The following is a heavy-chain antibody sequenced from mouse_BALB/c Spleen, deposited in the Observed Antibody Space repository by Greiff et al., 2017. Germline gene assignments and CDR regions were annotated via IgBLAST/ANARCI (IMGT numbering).Heavy chain of an antibody. Sequence: EVQLQESGGGLVKPGGSLKLSCAASGFTFSSYAMSWVRQSPAKRREWVAEISSGGSYTYYPDTVTGRFTISRDNAKNTLYLEMRSLRSKDTAMYYCARATATSYEAMDYGGQGSSVTDSS. CDR1: GFTFSSYA. J-gene: IGHJ4*01. CDR2: ISSGGSYT. CDR3: ARATATSYEAMDY. D-gene: IGHD1-2*01. V-gene: IGHV5-9-4*01.